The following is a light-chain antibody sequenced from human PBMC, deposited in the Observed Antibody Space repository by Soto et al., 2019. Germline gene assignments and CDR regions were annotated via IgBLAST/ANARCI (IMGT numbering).Light chain of an antibody. Sequence: QSALTQPASVSGSPGQSITISCTGASSDVGDYSYVSWYQHHPGQAPELLIYEVSNRPSGVSHRFSGSKSGNTASLAISGLQSEDEADYYCAAWDDSLNGVVFGGGTKLTVL. CDR2: EVS. J-gene: IGLJ2*01. CDR3: AAWDDSLNGVV. CDR1: SSDVGDYSY. V-gene: IGLV2-14*01.